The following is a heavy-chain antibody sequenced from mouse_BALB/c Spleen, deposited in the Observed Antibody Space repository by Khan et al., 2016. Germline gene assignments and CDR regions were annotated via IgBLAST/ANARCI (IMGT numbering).Heavy chain of an antibody. CDR3: ASLTGTIAY. CDR2: IRNKAGGYTT. J-gene: IGHJ3*01. CDR1: GFTFTDYY. Sequence: EVELVESGGGLVQTGGSLRLSCATSGFTFTDYYMTWVRQPPGKALEWLGCIRNKAGGYTTEYSASVKGRFTISRDNSKSILYLQMNTLRAEDSATYYCASLTGTIAYWGQGTLVTVSA. D-gene: IGHD4-1*01. V-gene: IGHV7-3*02.